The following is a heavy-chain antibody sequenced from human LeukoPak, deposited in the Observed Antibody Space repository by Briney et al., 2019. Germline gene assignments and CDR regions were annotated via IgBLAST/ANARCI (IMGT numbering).Heavy chain of an antibody. D-gene: IGHD2-2*01. CDR2: VDYTGIT. J-gene: IGHJ4*02. CDR3: ARQVLYCSSTSCYVAEYDY. CDR1: GGSISSSGYY. V-gene: IGHV4-39*01. Sequence: PSETLSLTCTVSGGSISSSGYYWGWIRQPPGKGLEWIGSVDYTGITSHSPSLKSRVTISVDTSKNQFSLKVSSVSAADTAVYYCARQVLYCSSTSCYVAEYDYWGQGTLVTVSS.